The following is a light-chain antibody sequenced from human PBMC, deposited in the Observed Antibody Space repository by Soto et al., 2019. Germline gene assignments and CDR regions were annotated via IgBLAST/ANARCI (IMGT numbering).Light chain of an antibody. Sequence: QSVLTQPPSASGSPGQSVTIYCTGTSGDVGGYTHVSWFQQHPGKAPKLMIYDVSKRPSGVPDRFSGSKSGNTASLTVSGLQAEDEADYYCSSYAGSSTYVFGTGTKVTVL. CDR1: SGDVGGYTH. CDR2: DVS. CDR3: SSYAGSSTYV. V-gene: IGLV2-8*01. J-gene: IGLJ1*01.